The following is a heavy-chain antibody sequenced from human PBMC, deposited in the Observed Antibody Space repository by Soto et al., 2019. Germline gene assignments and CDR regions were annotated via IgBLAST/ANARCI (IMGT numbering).Heavy chain of an antibody. J-gene: IGHJ4*02. Sequence: QVQLQESGPGLVKPSETLSLTCTVSGGSISSYYWSWIRQPPEKGLEWIGYISYSGSTNYNPSLKSRFTISPHTSKNQFSLRLSSVTAADTAVYYCAQHDAWGAPFDSWGQGTLVTVSS. D-gene: IGHD1-26*01. CDR1: GGSISSYY. V-gene: IGHV4-59*08. CDR3: AQHDAWGAPFDS. CDR2: ISYSGST.